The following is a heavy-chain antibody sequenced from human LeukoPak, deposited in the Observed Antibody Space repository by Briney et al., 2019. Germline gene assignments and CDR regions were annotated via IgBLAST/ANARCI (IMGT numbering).Heavy chain of an antibody. CDR1: GFTFSTYS. CDR2: ISTSSSYI. D-gene: IGHD6-13*01. V-gene: IGHV3-21*01. Sequence: PGGSLRLSCAASGFTFSTYSMNWVRQAPGKGLEWVSFISTSSSYIYYADSVKGRFTISRDNSKNSLYLQMNSLRAEDTAVYYCAREWGIDQHWGQGTLVTVSS. J-gene: IGHJ1*01. CDR3: AREWGIDQH.